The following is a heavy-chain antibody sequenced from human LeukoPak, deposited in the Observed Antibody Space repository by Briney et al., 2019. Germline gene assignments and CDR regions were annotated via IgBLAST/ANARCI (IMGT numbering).Heavy chain of an antibody. Sequence: SETLSLTCTVSGGSISGYYWSWIRQPPGKGLEWIGYIYYSGSTNYNPSLKSRVTISVDTSKNQFSLKLSSVTAADTAVYYCARSVLLWFGELSWFDPWGQGTLVTVSS. CDR1: GGSISGYY. CDR2: IYYSGST. D-gene: IGHD3-10*01. V-gene: IGHV4-59*01. CDR3: ARSVLLWFGELSWFDP. J-gene: IGHJ5*02.